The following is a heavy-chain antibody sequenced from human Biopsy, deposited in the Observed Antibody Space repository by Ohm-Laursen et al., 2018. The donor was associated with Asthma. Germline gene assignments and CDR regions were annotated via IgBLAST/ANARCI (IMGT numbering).Heavy chain of an antibody. Sequence: SQTLSLTCTVSGGSINIGDYYWSWILQHPVKGLEWIGHIYYSGSTYYNPSLKSRVSISLDTSKNQFSLSLTSVTAADTAVYYCARTTYGHDGFDPWGQGTLVTVSS. CDR3: ARTTYGHDGFDP. J-gene: IGHJ5*02. V-gene: IGHV4-31*03. D-gene: IGHD4-17*01. CDR2: IYYSGST. CDR1: GGSINIGDYY.